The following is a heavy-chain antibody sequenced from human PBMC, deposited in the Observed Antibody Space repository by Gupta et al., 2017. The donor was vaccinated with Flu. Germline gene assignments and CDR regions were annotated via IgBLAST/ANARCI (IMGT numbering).Heavy chain of an antibody. Sequence: EEQLVESGGGLVQPGGSLRLSCEVSGFTFRSYWMDWVRQAPGKGLEWVANIAAGGSVRNYADSVKGRFTISRDDAKNSLYLQMNSLRAEDTARYYCARNRGWQQFDYWGQGALVTVSS. CDR2: IAAGGSVR. V-gene: IGHV3-7*01. CDR3: ARNRGWQQFDY. D-gene: IGHD5-24*01. J-gene: IGHJ4*02. CDR1: GFTFRSYW.